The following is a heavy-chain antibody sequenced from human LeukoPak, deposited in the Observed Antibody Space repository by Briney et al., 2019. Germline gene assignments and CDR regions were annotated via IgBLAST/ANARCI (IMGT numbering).Heavy chain of an antibody. CDR3: ARGSIVVVPAAFEP. CDR1: GFTFSSYW. D-gene: IGHD2-2*01. CDR2: INSDGSST. V-gene: IGHV3-74*01. Sequence: GGSLRLSCAASGFTFSSYWIHWVRQAPGKGLVWVSRINSDGSSTSYADSVKGRFTISRDNAKNTLYLQMNSLSAEDTAVYYCARGSIVVVPAAFEPWGQGTLVTVSS. J-gene: IGHJ5*02.